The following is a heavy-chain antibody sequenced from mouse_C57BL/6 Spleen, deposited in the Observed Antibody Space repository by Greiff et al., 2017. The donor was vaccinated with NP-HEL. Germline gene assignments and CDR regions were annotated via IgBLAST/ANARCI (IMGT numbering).Heavy chain of an antibody. Sequence: VQLKQSGTVLARPGASVKMSCKTSGYTFTSYWMHWVKQRPGQGLEWIGAIYPGNSDTSYNQKFKGKAKLTAVTSASTAYMELSSLTNEDSAVYYCTAYSNYVLYYFDYWGQGTTLTVSS. J-gene: IGHJ2*01. CDR2: IYPGNSDT. CDR1: GYTFTSYW. CDR3: TAYSNYVLYYFDY. D-gene: IGHD2-5*01. V-gene: IGHV1-5*01.